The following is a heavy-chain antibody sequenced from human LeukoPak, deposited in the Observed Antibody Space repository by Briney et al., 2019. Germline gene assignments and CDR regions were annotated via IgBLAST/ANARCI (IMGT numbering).Heavy chain of an antibody. CDR1: GFSFSTHW. CDR2: IHSNERET. CDR3: GRGGTRGTVDY. J-gene: IGHJ4*02. D-gene: IGHD1-1*01. V-gene: IGHV3-74*01. Sequence: GGSLRLSCVASGFSFSTHWMHWVRQVSGKGLLWVSRIHSNERETTYADSVKSRFSISRDNARNTLYLEMNSLRVEDTAVYYCGRGGTRGTVDYWGQGTPVTVSS.